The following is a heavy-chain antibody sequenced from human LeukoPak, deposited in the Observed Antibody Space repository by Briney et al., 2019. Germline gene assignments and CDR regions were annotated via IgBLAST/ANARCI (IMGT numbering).Heavy chain of an antibody. D-gene: IGHD4-17*01. CDR2: INWNVRGT. V-gene: IGHV3-20*04. Sequence: PGGSLRPSCAPSGSTFDDYWMRCVRHAPGKGRGWGSCINWNVRGTCYADSVKGRFTISRHNAKNSLYLQMNSLRAEDTALYYCARGKIIGDPFAFDYWGQGTLVTVSS. CDR3: ARGKIIGDPFAFDY. J-gene: IGHJ4*02. CDR1: GSTFDDYW.